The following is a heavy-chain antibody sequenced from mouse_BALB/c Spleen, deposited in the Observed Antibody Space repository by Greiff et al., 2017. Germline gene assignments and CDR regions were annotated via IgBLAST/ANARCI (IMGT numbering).Heavy chain of an antibody. CDR1: GYSITSGYY. CDR3: ANLMITTTRGYAMDY. Sequence: DVKLQESGPGLVKPSQSLSLTCSVTGYSITSGYYWNWIRQFPGNKLEWMGYISYDGSNNYNPSLKNRISITRDTSKNQFFLKLNSVTTEDTATYYCANLMITTTRGYAMDYWGQGTSVTVSS. V-gene: IGHV3-6*02. D-gene: IGHD2-4*01. CDR2: ISYDGSN. J-gene: IGHJ4*01.